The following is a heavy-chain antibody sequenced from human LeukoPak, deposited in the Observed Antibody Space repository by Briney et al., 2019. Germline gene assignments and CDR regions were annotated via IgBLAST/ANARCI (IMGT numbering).Heavy chain of an antibody. CDR1: GYTFTSYG. CDR2: ISAYNGNT. J-gene: IGHJ3*02. D-gene: IGHD4-17*01. Sequence: ASVKASCKASGYTFTSYGISWVRQAPGQGLEWMGWISAYNGNTNYAQKFQGRVTMTTDTSTSTAYMELRSLRSDDTAVYYCARDIFYGDYPSDAFDIWGQGTMVTVSS. V-gene: IGHV1-18*01. CDR3: ARDIFYGDYPSDAFDI.